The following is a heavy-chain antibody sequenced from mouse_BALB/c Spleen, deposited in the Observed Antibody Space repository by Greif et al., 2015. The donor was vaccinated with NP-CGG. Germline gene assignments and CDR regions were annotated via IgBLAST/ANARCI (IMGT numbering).Heavy chain of an antibody. CDR3: ARYYRYDFDY. CDR2: INPSNGRT. Sequence: LVESGAELVKPGASVKLSCKASGYTFTSYWMHWVKQRPGQGLEWIGEINPSNGRTNYNEKFKSKATLTVDKSSSTAYMQLSSLTSEDSAVYYCARYYRYDFDYWGQGTTLTVSS. V-gene: IGHV1S81*02. J-gene: IGHJ2*01. D-gene: IGHD2-14*01. CDR1: GYTFTSYW.